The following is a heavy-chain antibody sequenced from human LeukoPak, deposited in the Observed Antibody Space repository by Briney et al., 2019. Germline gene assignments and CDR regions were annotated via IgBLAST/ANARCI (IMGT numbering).Heavy chain of an antibody. V-gene: IGHV1-2*02. J-gene: IGHJ4*02. CDR1: GYTFTGYY. D-gene: IGHD3-10*01. CDR3: ARVFGIRESGYFDY. Sequence: ASVKVSCKASGYTFTGYYMHWVRQAPGQGLEWMGWINPNSGGTNYAQKFQGRVTMTRDTSISTAYMELSRLRSDDTALYYCARVFGIRESGYFDYWGQGTLVTVSS. CDR2: INPNSGGT.